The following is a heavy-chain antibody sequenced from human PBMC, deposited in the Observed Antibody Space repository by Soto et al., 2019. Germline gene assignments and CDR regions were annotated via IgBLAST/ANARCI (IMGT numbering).Heavy chain of an antibody. V-gene: IGHV4-30-2*01. Sequence: TLSLTCAVSGGSISSGGYSWSWIRQPPGKGLEWIGYMYHSGSTYYNPSLKSRVTISIDRSKNQFSLKLSSVTAADTAVYYCARDQGITTFGVYSMYYYGMDVWGQGTTVTVSS. CDR2: MYHSGST. D-gene: IGHD3-3*01. CDR3: ARDQGITTFGVYSMYYYGMDV. CDR1: GGSISSGGYS. J-gene: IGHJ6*02.